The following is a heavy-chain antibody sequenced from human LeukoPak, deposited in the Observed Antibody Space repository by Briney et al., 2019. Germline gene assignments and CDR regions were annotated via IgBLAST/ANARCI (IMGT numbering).Heavy chain of an antibody. Sequence: GGSLRLSCAASGFTFSSYSMNWVRQAPGKGLEWVSYISSSSSTIYYADSVRGRFTISRDNAKNSLYLQMNSLRAEDTAVYYCARDLCSSTSCQSHYYYGMDVWGQGTTVTVSS. V-gene: IGHV3-48*04. J-gene: IGHJ6*02. D-gene: IGHD2-2*01. CDR3: ARDLCSSTSCQSHYYYGMDV. CDR1: GFTFSSYS. CDR2: ISSSSSTI.